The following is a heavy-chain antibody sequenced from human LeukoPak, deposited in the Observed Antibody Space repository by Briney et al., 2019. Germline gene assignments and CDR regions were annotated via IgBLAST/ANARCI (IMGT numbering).Heavy chain of an antibody. CDR1: GGSISSYY. Sequence: SGTLSLTCAVSGGSISSYYWSWIRQPPGKGLEWVGYIYYSGSTKYNPSLKSRVTISVDTSKNKSSLKLSSVAAADTAVYYCAGHGVQIVVGPDAFYISGQRTKLTVSS. CDR3: AGHGVQIVVGPDAFYI. D-gene: IGHD3-22*01. CDR2: IYYSGST. V-gene: IGHV4-59*08. J-gene: IGHJ3*02.